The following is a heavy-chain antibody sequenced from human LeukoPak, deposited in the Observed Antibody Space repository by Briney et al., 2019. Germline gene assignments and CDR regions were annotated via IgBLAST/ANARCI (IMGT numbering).Heavy chain of an antibody. D-gene: IGHD3-3*01. CDR1: GFTFSSYA. CDR3: AKTTTYDFWSSLQDY. J-gene: IGHJ4*02. Sequence: PGGSLRLSCAASGFTFSSYAMSWVRQAPGKGLEWVSAISGSGGSTYYADSVKGRFTISRDNSKNTLYLQMNSLRAEDTAVYYCAKTTTYDFWSSLQDYWGQGTLVTVSS. CDR2: ISGSGGST. V-gene: IGHV3-23*01.